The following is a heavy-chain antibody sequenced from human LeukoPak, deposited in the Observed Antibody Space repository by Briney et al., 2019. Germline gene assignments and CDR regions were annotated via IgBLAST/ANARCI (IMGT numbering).Heavy chain of an antibody. CDR3: AKGRGSSGWYPIDY. V-gene: IGHV3-23*01. Sequence: GGSLRLSCAASGFTFSNYAMSWVRQAPGKGLEWVSTISGSGGSTYYADSVKGRFTISRGNSKNTLYLQMNSLRAEDTAVYYCAKGRGSSGWYPIDYWGQGTLVTVSS. J-gene: IGHJ4*02. CDR2: ISGSGGST. CDR1: GFTFSNYA. D-gene: IGHD6-19*01.